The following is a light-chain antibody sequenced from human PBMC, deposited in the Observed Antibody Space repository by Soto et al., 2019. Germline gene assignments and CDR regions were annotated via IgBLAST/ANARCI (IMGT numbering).Light chain of an antibody. Sequence: QSVLTQPPSASGSPGQSVTISCTGTSSDVGGYNYVSWYQQHPGKAPKLMIYEVSKRPSGVPDRFSGSKSGNTAFLTVSGLKAEDEADYYCSSYAGSNNVVFGGGTKLTVL. CDR1: SSDVGGYNY. CDR2: EVS. V-gene: IGLV2-8*01. J-gene: IGLJ2*01. CDR3: SSYAGSNNVV.